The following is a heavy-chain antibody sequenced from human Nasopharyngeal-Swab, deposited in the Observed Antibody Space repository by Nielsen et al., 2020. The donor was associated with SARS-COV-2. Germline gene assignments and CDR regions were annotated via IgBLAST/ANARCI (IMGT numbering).Heavy chain of an antibody. D-gene: IGHD4-17*01. CDR1: GYTFTDYY. CDR3: ARDDYGDYGYFGH. Sequence: ASVKVSCKTSGYTFTDYYIHWVRQVPGQGLEWVGCINPYSGDTKYAQKFQGRVTVTRDTSRSTAYIELSRLRSDDTAVYYCARDDYGDYGYFGHWGQGTLVTVSS. CDR2: INPYSGDT. J-gene: IGHJ4*02. V-gene: IGHV1-2*02.